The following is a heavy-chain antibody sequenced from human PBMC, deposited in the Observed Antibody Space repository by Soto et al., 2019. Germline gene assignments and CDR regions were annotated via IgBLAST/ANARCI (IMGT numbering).Heavy chain of an antibody. CDR3: ASRSSGGYFDY. Sequence: EVQLLESGGGLVQPGGSLRLSCAASGFTFSSYAMSWVRQAPGKGLEWVSAISGSGGSTYYADSVKGRFTISRDNSKNTLYLQMNSLRSAETAVYYCASRSSGGYFDYWGPATLVTVSS. D-gene: IGHD6-19*01. V-gene: IGHV3-23*01. J-gene: IGHJ4*02. CDR2: ISGSGGST. CDR1: GFTFSSYA.